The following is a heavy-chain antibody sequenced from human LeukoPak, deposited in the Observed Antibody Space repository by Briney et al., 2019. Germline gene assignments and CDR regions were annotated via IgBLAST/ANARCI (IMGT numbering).Heavy chain of an antibody. D-gene: IGHD2-2*01. CDR3: VKGSSAWGRYYFDF. J-gene: IGHJ4*02. V-gene: IGHV3-23*01. CDR2: MLSGGGDDK. CDR1: GFTFSSYA. Sequence: GGSLRLSCAASGFTFSSYAMSWVRQAPGKGLEWVAGMLSGGGDDKHYADSVQGRFTIPRENSKNTLFLQVNSLRAEDTAVYYCVKGSSAWGRYYFDFWGQGTLVAVSS.